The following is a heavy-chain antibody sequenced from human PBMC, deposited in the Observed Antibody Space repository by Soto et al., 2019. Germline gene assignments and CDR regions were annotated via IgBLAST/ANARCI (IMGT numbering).Heavy chain of an antibody. D-gene: IGHD5-18*01. J-gene: IGHJ6*02. Sequence: GASVKISCKASGYTFTGYYMHWVRQAPGQGLEWMGWINPNSGGTNYAQKFQGWVTMTRDTSISTAYMELSRLRSDDTAVYYCARGGQLWLRGYYYYGMDVWGQGTTVTVS. CDR3: ARGGQLWLRGYYYYGMDV. V-gene: IGHV1-2*04. CDR2: INPNSGGT. CDR1: GYTFTGYY.